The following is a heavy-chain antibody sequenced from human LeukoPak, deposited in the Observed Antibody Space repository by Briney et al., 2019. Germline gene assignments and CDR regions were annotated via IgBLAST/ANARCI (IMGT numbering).Heavy chain of an antibody. Sequence: PGGSLKLSCAGPGFTLGDYSRHWARKAPGKGLGWISGIHWTGGIVAYAASVKGRFTISRDNAKNSLYLEMNSLKPEDTALYYCAKLMVGGLTKSPFDSWGQGTLVTVSS. D-gene: IGHD3-10*01. V-gene: IGHV3-9*01. J-gene: IGHJ4*02. CDR1: GFTLGDYS. CDR2: IHWTGGIV. CDR3: AKLMVGGLTKSPFDS.